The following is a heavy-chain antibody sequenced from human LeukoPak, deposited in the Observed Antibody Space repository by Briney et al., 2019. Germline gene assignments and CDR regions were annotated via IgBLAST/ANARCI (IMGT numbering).Heavy chain of an antibody. Sequence: GGSLRLSCAASGFTFSSHGMHWVRQAPGKGLEWAAVIWFDGTKKYYADSVKGRFTISRDNSKNTLYLQMNSLRVDDTAIYYCARMSATYLDYWGQGTLVTVSS. CDR2: IWFDGTKK. D-gene: IGHD3-3*01. CDR1: GFTFSSHG. V-gene: IGHV3-33*01. CDR3: ARMSATYLDY. J-gene: IGHJ4*02.